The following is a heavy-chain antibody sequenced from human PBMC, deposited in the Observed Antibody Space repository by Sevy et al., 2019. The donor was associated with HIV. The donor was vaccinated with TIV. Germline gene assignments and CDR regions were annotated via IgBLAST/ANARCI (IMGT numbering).Heavy chain of an antibody. CDR1: GYTFSTYR. CDR3: ARAYCSGGGCFSLAF. V-gene: IGHV1-18*01. Sequence: ASVKVSCKVSGYTFSTYRITWVRQAPGQGLQWMGWISPHNGDTNYAQKLQGRVSMITDSSTTTAYMELKSLGSDDTAVYYCARAYCSGGGCFSLAFWGQGTLVTVSS. CDR2: ISPHNGDT. D-gene: IGHD2-15*01. J-gene: IGHJ4*02.